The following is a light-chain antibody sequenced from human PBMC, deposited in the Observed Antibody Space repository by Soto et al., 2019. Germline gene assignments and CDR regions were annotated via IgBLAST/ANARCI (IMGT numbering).Light chain of an antibody. CDR2: DAS. J-gene: IGKJ3*01. Sequence: EIVLTQSPATLSLSPGERATLSCRASQSINNYLAWYQQKPGQAPRLLIYDASNRATGIPARFSGSGSGTDFTLTISSLEPEDFAVYYCLRRTNWPPLVTFGPGTKVDIK. CDR1: QSINNY. CDR3: LRRTNWPPLVT. V-gene: IGKV3-11*01.